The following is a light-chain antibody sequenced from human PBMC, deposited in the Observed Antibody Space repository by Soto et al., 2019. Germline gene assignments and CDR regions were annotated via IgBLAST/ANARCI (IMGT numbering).Light chain of an antibody. J-gene: IGLJ2*01. Sequence: SYELTQPPSVSVAPGKTARITCGGNNIGSKSVHWSQQKPGQAPVLVIYYDSDRPSGIPERFSGSNSGNTATLTINRVEAGDEADYYCQVWDSSSDHPGVFGGGTKVTVL. CDR1: NIGSKS. V-gene: IGLV3-21*01. CDR2: YDS. CDR3: QVWDSSSDHPGV.